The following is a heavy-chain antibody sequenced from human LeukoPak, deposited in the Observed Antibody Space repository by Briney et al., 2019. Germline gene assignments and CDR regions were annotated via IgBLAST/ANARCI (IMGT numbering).Heavy chain of an antibody. Sequence: PSQTLSLTCTVSGGSISSGDYYWSWIRQPPGKGLEWIGYIYYSGSTYYNPSLKSRVTISVDTSKNQFSLKLSSVTAADTAVYYCARAPIVVVTAPDYWGQGTLVTVSS. CDR2: IYYSGST. CDR1: GGSISSGDYY. V-gene: IGHV4-30-4*01. D-gene: IGHD2-21*02. J-gene: IGHJ4*02. CDR3: ARAPIVVVTAPDY.